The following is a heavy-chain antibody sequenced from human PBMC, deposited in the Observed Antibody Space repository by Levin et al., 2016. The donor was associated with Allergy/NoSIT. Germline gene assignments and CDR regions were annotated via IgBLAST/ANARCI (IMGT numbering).Heavy chain of an antibody. CDR2: INPSGGST. D-gene: IGHD4-23*01. CDR3: ARDLATVVTKRGYYYYGMDV. J-gene: IGHJ6*02. V-gene: IGHV1-46*01. CDR1: GYTFTSYY. Sequence: ASVKVSCKASGYTFTSYYMHWVRQAPGQGLEWMGIINPSGGSTSYAQKFQGRVTMTRDTSTSTVYMELSSLRSEDTAVYYCARDLATVVTKRGYYYYGMDVWGQGTTVTVSS.